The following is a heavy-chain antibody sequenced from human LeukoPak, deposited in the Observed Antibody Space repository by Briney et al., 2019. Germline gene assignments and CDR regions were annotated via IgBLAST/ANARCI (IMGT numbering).Heavy chain of an antibody. CDR1: GFTFSVSA. D-gene: IGHD3-10*01. CDR2: ISGLGDST. CDR3: AKDLFWFDP. V-gene: IGHV3-23*01. Sequence: GGSLRLSCAASGFTFSVSAMSWVRQAPGKGLDWVSTISGLGDSTDYADSVKGRFSISRDNSKNTLYLQMNSLRAEDTAIYYCAKDLFWFDPWGQGTLVTVSS. J-gene: IGHJ5*02.